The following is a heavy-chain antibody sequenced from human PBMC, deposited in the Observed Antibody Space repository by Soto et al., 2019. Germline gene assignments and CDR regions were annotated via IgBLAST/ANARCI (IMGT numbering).Heavy chain of an antibody. Sequence: QVQLAESGGGVVQPGRSLTITCAASGFTLGTYGMLWVRQAPGKGLEWVAVISNDGGDKYYSDSVMGRFTISRDNSKNTLFLQMNSLRAEDTAVYFCAKEFFDSSGFYPSLDALDIWGQGTVVTVSS. CDR2: ISNDGGDK. V-gene: IGHV3-30*18. CDR1: GFTLGTYG. D-gene: IGHD3-22*01. J-gene: IGHJ3*02. CDR3: AKEFFDSSGFYPSLDALDI.